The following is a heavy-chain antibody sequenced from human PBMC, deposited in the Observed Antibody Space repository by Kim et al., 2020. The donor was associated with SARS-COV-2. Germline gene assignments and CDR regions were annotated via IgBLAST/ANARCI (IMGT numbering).Heavy chain of an antibody. J-gene: IGHJ4*02. CDR3: AKVKPEWIQLWLYDY. D-gene: IGHD5-18*01. V-gene: IGHV3-23*01. Sequence: DSAKGRFTISRDNSKNTLYLQMNTLRAEDTAVYYCAKVKPEWIQLWLYDYWGQGTLVTVSS.